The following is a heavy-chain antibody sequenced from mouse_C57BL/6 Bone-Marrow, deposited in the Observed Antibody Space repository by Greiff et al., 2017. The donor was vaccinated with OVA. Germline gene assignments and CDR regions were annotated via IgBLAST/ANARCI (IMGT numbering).Heavy chain of an antibody. CDR2: INPGSGGT. CDR1: GYAFTNYL. Sequence: QVQLQQSGAELVRPGTSVKVSCKASGYAFTNYLIEWVKQRPGQGLEWIGVINPGSGGTNYNEKFKGMATLTADKSSSTAYMQLSSLTSEDSAVYFCARGGYDYEGGAMDYWGQGTSVTVSS. J-gene: IGHJ4*01. CDR3: ARGGYDYEGGAMDY. V-gene: IGHV1-54*01. D-gene: IGHD2-4*01.